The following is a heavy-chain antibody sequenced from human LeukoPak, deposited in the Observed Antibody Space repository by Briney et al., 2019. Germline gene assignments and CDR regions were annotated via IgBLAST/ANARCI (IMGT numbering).Heavy chain of an antibody. J-gene: IGHJ4*02. CDR1: GFTFDVYA. Sequence: PGRSLRLSCAASGFTFDVYAMHWVRQAPGKGLEWVSGISWNSGSIGYADSVKGRFTISRDNAKNSLYLQMNSLRAEDTALYYCAKGVVATISENFAYWGQGTLVTVSS. V-gene: IGHV3-9*01. CDR2: ISWNSGSI. CDR3: AKGVVATISENFAY. D-gene: IGHD5-12*01.